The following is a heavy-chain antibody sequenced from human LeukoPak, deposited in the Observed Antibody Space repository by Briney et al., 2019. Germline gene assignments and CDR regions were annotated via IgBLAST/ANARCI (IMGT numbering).Heavy chain of an antibody. J-gene: IGHJ3*02. V-gene: IGHV4-59*01. CDR1: GGSTSSYY. CDR2: IYYSGST. CDR3: ARDRRTLFGVADDAFDI. Sequence: SETLSLTCTVSGGSTSSYYWSWIRQPPGKGLEWIGYIYYSGSTNYNPSLKSRVTISVDTSKNQFSLKLSSVTAADTAVYYCARDRRTLFGVADDAFDIWGQGTMVTVSS. D-gene: IGHD3-3*01.